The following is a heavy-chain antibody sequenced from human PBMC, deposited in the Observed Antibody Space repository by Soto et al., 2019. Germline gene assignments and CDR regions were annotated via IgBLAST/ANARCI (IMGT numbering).Heavy chain of an antibody. Sequence: QVQLVQSGAEVKKPGASVKLSCTASGYTFTDYYIHWVRQAPGQGLEWMGIINPTDGSTSCPQKFQDRVTMTRDTSTSSVYMDLSNLTSEDTAMYYCARDPRGTASRFDYGGQGTLVTVSS. J-gene: IGHJ4*02. V-gene: IGHV1-46*01. CDR3: ARDPRGTASRFDY. D-gene: IGHD3-16*01. CDR1: GYTFTDYY. CDR2: INPTDGST.